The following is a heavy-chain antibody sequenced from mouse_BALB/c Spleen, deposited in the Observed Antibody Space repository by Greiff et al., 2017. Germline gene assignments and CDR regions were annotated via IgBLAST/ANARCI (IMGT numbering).Heavy chain of an antibody. V-gene: IGHV7-3*02. CDR1: GFTFTDYY. Sequence: EVKVEESGGGLVQPGGSLRLSCATSGFTFTDYYMSWVRQPPGKALEWLGFIRNKANGYTTKYSASVKGRFTISRDTSQRVLYLQMITLRAEDSATYDCARDIRSTTFAMDSWGQGTSVTVSS. D-gene: IGHD5-1*01. CDR2: IRNKANGYTT. J-gene: IGHJ4*01. CDR3: ARDIRSTTFAMDS.